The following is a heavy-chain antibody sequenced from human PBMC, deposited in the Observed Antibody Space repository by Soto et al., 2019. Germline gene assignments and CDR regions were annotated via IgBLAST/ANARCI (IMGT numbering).Heavy chain of an antibody. CDR1: GCSISSSSYY. D-gene: IGHD6-13*01. J-gene: IGHJ6*02. Sequence: SETLSLTCTVSGCSISSSSYYWGWIRQPPGKGLEWIGSIYYSGSTYYNTSLKNQVTISVDTSKNLFSLKLSSVTAADTAVYYCTRTKGIAAAGTTHGYYYGMDVWGQGTTVT. CDR3: TRTKGIAAAGTTHGYYYGMDV. V-gene: IGHV4-39*01. CDR2: IYYSGST.